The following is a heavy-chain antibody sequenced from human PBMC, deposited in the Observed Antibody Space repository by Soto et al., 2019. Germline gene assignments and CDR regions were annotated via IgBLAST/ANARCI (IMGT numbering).Heavy chain of an antibody. D-gene: IGHD4-17*01. CDR2: ISSSSSYI. J-gene: IGHJ3*02. CDR3: AREYDYGGNHAFDI. Sequence: EVQLVESGGGLVKPGGSLRLSCAASGFTFSSYSMNWVRQAPGKGLEWVSSISSSSSYIYYADSVEGRFTISRDNAKNSLYLQMNSLRAEDTAVYYCAREYDYGGNHAFDIWGQGTMVTVSS. CDR1: GFTFSSYS. V-gene: IGHV3-21*01.